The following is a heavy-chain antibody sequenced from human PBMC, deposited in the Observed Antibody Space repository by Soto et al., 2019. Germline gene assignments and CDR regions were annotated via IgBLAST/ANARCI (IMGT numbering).Heavy chain of an antibody. J-gene: IGHJ4*02. Sequence: QVQLVESGGGVVQPGRSLRLSCAASGFTFSSYGMHWVRQAPGKGLEWVAVISYDGSNKYYADSVKGRFTISRDNSKNTLYLQMNSLRAEDTAVYYCAKQRPSGGIAAAGRNYYFDYWGQGTLVTVSS. D-gene: IGHD6-13*01. CDR1: GFTFSSYG. CDR2: ISYDGSNK. V-gene: IGHV3-30*18. CDR3: AKQRPSGGIAAAGRNYYFDY.